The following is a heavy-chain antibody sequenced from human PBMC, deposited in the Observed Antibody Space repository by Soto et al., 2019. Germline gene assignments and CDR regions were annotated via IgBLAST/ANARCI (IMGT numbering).Heavy chain of an antibody. Sequence: GASVKVSCKASGYAFTGYYLHWVRQAPGQGLEWMGWINPKSGASKYGQKFQGRVTMTRDTSTSTAYMEMSNLRSDDTAVYYCAKEGVVAAHPPYNWFDPWGQGIQVTVSS. D-gene: IGHD2-15*01. V-gene: IGHV1-2*02. CDR2: INPKSGAS. CDR3: AKEGVVAAHPPYNWFDP. CDR1: GYAFTGYY. J-gene: IGHJ5*02.